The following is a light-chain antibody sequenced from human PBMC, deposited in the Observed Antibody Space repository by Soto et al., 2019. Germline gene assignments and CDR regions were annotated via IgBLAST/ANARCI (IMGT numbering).Light chain of an antibody. CDR2: GAS. CDR3: QQYGRSNGFA. CDR1: QTVSSNF. Sequence: IVLTQSPGTLSLSPGERATLSCRASQTVSSNFLAWYQEKPGQGPRLLISGASTRATGIPDRFSGSGSGTDFTLTISRLDPEDFAVYYSQQYGRSNGFAVGGGTKVDIK. J-gene: IGKJ4*01. V-gene: IGKV3-20*01.